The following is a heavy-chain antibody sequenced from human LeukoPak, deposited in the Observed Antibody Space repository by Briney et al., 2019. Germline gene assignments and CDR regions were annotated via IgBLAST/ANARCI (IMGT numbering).Heavy chain of an antibody. V-gene: IGHV5-51*01. CDR1: GYSFTSFW. CDR3: ARRTVTSEFDY. CDR2: IYPDDSDT. J-gene: IGHJ4*02. Sequence: GESLKISCKGSGYSFTSFWIGWVRQMPGEGLEWLGIIYPDDSDTRYSPSFQGQVTISADKSNTTAYLQWSSLKASDTAMYYCARRTVTSEFDYWGQGTLVTVSS. D-gene: IGHD1-1*01.